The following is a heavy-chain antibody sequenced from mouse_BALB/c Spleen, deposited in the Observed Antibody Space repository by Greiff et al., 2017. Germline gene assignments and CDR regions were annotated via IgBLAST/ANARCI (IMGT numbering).Heavy chain of an antibody. CDR2: IWAGGST. V-gene: IGHV2-9*02. Sequence: QVHVKQSGPGLVAPSQSLSITCTVSGFSLTSYGVHWVRQPPGKGLEWLGVIWAGGSTNYNSALMSRLSISKDNSKSQVFLKMNSLQTDDTAMYYCARDEGYDGYYAMDYWGQGTSVTVSS. CDR1: GFSLTSYG. J-gene: IGHJ4*01. CDR3: ARDEGYDGYYAMDY. D-gene: IGHD2-2*01.